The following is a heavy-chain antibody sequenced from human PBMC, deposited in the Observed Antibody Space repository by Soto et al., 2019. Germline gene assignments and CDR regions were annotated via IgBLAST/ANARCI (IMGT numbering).Heavy chain of an antibody. D-gene: IGHD2-2*01. J-gene: IGHJ5*02. CDR2: ISSYNGNT. V-gene: IGHV1-18*04. Sequence: ASVKVSCKACGYTFTSYGISWVRQAPGQGLEWMGWISSYNGNTNYAQKVQGRVTMTTDKSTSTTYMELRSLRSDDTAVYYCARGPRYCSSTSCFSGVTWFDPWGQGTLVTVSS. CDR3: ARGPRYCSSTSCFSGVTWFDP. CDR1: GYTFTSYG.